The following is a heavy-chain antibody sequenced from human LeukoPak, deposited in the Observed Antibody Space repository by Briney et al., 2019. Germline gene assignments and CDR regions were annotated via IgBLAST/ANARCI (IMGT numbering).Heavy chain of an antibody. CDR1: GITFNSYT. CDR3: ARAVAGPAGEYYFDY. V-gene: IGHV3-21*01. J-gene: IGHJ4*02. CDR2: ISSSSSYI. D-gene: IGHD6-19*01. Sequence: GGSLRLSCAASGITFNSYTMNWVRQAPGKGLEWVSSISSSSSYIYYADSLKVRFTISRDNAANSLFLQMNSLRAEDTALYYCARAVAGPAGEYYFDYWGQGTLVTVSS.